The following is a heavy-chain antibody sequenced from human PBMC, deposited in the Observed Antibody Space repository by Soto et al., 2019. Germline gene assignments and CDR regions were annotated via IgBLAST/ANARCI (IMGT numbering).Heavy chain of an antibody. V-gene: IGHV1-46*03. CDR3: ARVPATGTFQGFAAFDI. CDR2: INPSGGST. J-gene: IGHJ3*02. Sequence: GASVKVSCKASGYTFTSYYMHWVRQAPGQGLEWMGIINPSGGSTSYAQKFQGRVTMTRDTSTSTVYMELSSLRSEDTAVYSCARVPATGTFQGFAAFDIWGQGTMVTVPS. D-gene: IGHD4-17*01. CDR1: GYTFTSYY.